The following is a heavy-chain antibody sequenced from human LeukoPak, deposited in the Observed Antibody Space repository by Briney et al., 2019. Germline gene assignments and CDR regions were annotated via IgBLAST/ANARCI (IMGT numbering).Heavy chain of an antibody. J-gene: IGHJ4*02. CDR1: GFTVSSNC. CDR3: AREVCLDY. V-gene: IGHV3-53*01. D-gene: IGHD3-10*02. Sequence: AGGSLRFSCAASGFTVSSNCMSWVRQAPGKGLEWVSVIYSGSSTYYADSVKGRFTISRDNSKNTLYLQMNSLRAEDTAVYYCAREVCLDYWGQGTLVTVSS. CDR2: IYSGSST.